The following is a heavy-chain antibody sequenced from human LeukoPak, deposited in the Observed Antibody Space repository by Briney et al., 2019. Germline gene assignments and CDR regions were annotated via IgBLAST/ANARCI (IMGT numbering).Heavy chain of an antibody. J-gene: IGHJ3*02. CDR3: VRVGWGLIRGHDAPDI. CDR1: GVSLSSNDYY. CDR2: MYYSGST. V-gene: IGHV4-39*07. D-gene: IGHD3-10*01. Sequence: SETLSLTCIVSGVSLSSNDYYWGWVRQPPGKGLEWIGSMYYSGSTYYNPSLKSRVTISVDTFKNQLSLKLSSVTAADTAVYYCVRVGWGLIRGHDAPDIWGQGTMATVSA.